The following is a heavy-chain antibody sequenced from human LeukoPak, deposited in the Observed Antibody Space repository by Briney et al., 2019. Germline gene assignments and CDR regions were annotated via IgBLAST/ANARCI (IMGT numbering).Heavy chain of an antibody. V-gene: IGHV3-23*01. CDR2: ISGSGGRT. D-gene: IGHD3-22*01. CDR3: AKGGPYDSSGYYYYGMDV. CDR1: GFTFSSYA. J-gene: IGHJ6*02. Sequence: PGGSLRLSCAASGFTFSSYAISWVRQAPGKGLEWVSVISGSGGRTYYADSVKGRFTISRDNSKNTLHLQMNSLRAEDTAEYYCAKGGPYDSSGYYYYGMDVWGLGTTVTVSS.